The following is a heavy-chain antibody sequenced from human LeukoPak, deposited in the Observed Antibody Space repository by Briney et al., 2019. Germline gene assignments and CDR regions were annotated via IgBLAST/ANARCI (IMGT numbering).Heavy chain of an antibody. CDR1: GDSVSSNSAA. D-gene: IGHD7-27*01. Sequence: SQSLSLTCAISGDSVSSNSAAWNWSRQSRSRGLEWLGRTYYRSKWYNDYAVSVKSRITINPDTSKNQFSLHLNSVTPEDTAVYYCARDPQLTGVPYYYGMDVWGQGTTVTVSS. CDR3: ARDPQLTGVPYYYGMDV. J-gene: IGHJ6*02. V-gene: IGHV6-1*01. CDR2: TYYRSKWYN.